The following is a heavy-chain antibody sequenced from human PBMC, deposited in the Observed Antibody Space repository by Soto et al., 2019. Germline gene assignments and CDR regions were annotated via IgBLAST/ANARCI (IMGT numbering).Heavy chain of an antibody. V-gene: IGHV1-18*01. D-gene: IGHD1-1*01. Sequence: QVHVVQSGAEVKNPGAAVKVSCKASGYTFTSYGITWVRQAPGQGLEWMGWISAHNGNTDYAQKLQGRVIVTRDTSTSTAYMELRSLRSDDTAVYYCARGRYGDYWGQGALVTVSS. CDR1: GYTFTSYG. CDR2: ISAHNGNT. J-gene: IGHJ4*02. CDR3: ARGRYGDY.